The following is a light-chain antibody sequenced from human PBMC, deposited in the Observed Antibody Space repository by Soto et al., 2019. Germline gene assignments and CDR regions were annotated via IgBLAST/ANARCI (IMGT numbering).Light chain of an antibody. Sequence: EIVLTQSPATLSLSPGERATPSCRASQSVSSYLAWYQQKPGQAPRLLIHDASNRATDIPARFSGSGSGTDFTLTISSLEPEDFALYYCQHRSTWPWTFGQGTKVEIK. CDR3: QHRSTWPWT. J-gene: IGKJ1*01. CDR1: QSVSSY. CDR2: DAS. V-gene: IGKV3-11*01.